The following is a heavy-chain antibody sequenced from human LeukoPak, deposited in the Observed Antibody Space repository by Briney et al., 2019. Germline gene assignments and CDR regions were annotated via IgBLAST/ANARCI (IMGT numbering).Heavy chain of an antibody. J-gene: IGHJ4*02. CDR1: GGSISSYY. D-gene: IGHD3-16*02. Sequence: SETLSLTCTVSGGSISSYYWSWIRQPPGKGLEWIGYIYYSGSTNYNPSLESRVTISVDTSKNQFSLKLSSVTAADTAVYYCARYHAGVWGSYRYYFDYWGQGTLVTVSS. CDR2: IYYSGST. V-gene: IGHV4-59*01. CDR3: ARYHAGVWGSYRYYFDY.